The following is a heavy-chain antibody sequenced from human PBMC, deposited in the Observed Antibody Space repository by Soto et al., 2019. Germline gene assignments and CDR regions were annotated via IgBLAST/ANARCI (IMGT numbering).Heavy chain of an antibody. Sequence: EVHLVESGGGLVQPEGSLRLSCAASGFTFSDHYMDWVRQAPGKGLEWVGRIRNKANSYTTEYAESGKGRFTISRDDSMTSLYLQMNSLKTEDTAMYYCTRAGVLTTPYYFDYWGQGTLVTVSS. V-gene: IGHV3-72*01. J-gene: IGHJ4*02. D-gene: IGHD2-15*01. CDR2: IRNKANSYTT. CDR3: TRAGVLTTPYYFDY. CDR1: GFTFSDHY.